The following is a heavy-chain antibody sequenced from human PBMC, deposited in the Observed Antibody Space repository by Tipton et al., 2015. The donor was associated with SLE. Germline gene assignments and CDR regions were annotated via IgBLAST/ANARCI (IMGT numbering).Heavy chain of an antibody. J-gene: IGHJ5*02. CDR1: GGSIRSYY. Sequence: TLSLTCTVSGGSIRSYYWSWIRQPPGKGLEGIGYIYTSGSTTYNPPLKSRVTISVDTSKNQFSLKLSSMTAADTAVYYCAGGKRHLSRLFQLNWFDPWGQGTLVTVSS. CDR2: IYTSGST. CDR3: AGGKRHLSRLFQLNWFDP. V-gene: IGHV4-4*09. D-gene: IGHD2-2*01.